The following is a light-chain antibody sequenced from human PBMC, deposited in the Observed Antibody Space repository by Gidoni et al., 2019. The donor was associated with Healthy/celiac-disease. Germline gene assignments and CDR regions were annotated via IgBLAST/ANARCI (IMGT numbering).Light chain of an antibody. J-gene: IGKJ2*03. CDR2: DAS. CDR3: QQRSNWPPYS. V-gene: IGKV3-11*01. Sequence: EIVLTHSTATLSLSPGERATLSCSASQSVSSYLAWYQQKPGQAPRLLLYDASNSATGPPARFSGSGSGKDFTLTTISLEPEDFAVYYCQQRSNWPPYSFGQGTKLEIK. CDR1: QSVSSY.